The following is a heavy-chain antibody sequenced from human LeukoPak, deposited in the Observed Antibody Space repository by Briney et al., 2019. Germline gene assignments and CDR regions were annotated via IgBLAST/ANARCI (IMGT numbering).Heavy chain of an antibody. J-gene: IGHJ4*02. D-gene: IGHD5-18*01. CDR1: GGSISSYY. CDR3: ARGPVTARRDSYDTFDY. CDR2: IYYSGST. V-gene: IGHV4-59*01. Sequence: SETLSLTCTVSGGSISSYYWSWLRQPPGKGLEWIGYIYYSGSTNYNPSLKSRVTISVDTSKNQFSLKLSSVTAADTAVYYCARGPVTARRDSYDTFDYWGQGTLVTVSS.